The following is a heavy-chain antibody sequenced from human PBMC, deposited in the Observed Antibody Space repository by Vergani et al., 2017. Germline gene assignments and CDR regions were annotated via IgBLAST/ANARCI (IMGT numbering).Heavy chain of an antibody. CDR3: ARTKTAGKKQERPWFDP. Sequence: QVLLVQSGAAVKKPGASVKVSCKASGYTFTSYDINWVRQATGQGLEWMGWMNPNSGNTGYAQKFQGRVTMTRNTSISTAYMKLSSLGSEDTAVYYCARTKTAGKKQERPWFDPWGQGTLVTVSS. V-gene: IGHV1-8*01. CDR2: MNPNSGNT. J-gene: IGHJ5*02. D-gene: IGHD1-1*01. CDR1: GYTFTSYD.